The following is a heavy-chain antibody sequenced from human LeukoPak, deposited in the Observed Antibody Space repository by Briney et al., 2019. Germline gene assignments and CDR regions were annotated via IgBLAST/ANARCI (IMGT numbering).Heavy chain of an antibody. J-gene: IGHJ5*02. CDR3: ARFGATHSGSYYNP. CDR1: GFAFSDNY. Sequence: PGGSLRLSCTASGFAFSDNYMAWVRQAPGKGLEWFSVVYSGGNTYYADSVEGRFTISRDNSKNTLYLQMNSLRVEDTAVYYCARFGATHSGSYYNPWGQGTLVTVSS. CDR2: VYSGGNT. V-gene: IGHV3-53*01. D-gene: IGHD3-10*01.